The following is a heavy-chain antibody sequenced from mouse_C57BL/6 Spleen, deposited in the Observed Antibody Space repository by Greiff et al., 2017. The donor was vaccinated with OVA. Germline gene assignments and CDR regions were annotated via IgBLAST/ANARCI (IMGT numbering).Heavy chain of an antibody. CDR2: ISSGSSTI. V-gene: IGHV5-17*01. CDR1: GFTFSDYG. CDR3: ARTYDCDEVYYFDY. D-gene: IGHD2-4*01. J-gene: IGHJ2*01. Sequence: EVKLVESGGGLVKPGGSLKLSCAASGFTFSDYGMHWVRQAPEKGLEWVAYISSGSSTIYYADTVKGRFTISRDNAKNTLFLQMTSLRSEDTAMYYCARTYDCDEVYYFDYWGQGTTLTVSS.